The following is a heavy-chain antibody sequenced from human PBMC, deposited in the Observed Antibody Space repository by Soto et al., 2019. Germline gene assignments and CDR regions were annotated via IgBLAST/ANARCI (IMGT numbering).Heavy chain of an antibody. CDR1: GGSFSGYY. J-gene: IGHJ4*02. Sequence: SETLSLTCAVYGGSFSGYYWSWIRQPPGKGLEWIGEINHSGSTNYNPSLKSRVTISVDTSKNQFSLKLSSVTAADTAVYYCARKSYEGLFDYWGQGTLVTVSS. CDR2: INHSGST. V-gene: IGHV4-34*01. CDR3: ARKSYEGLFDY. D-gene: IGHD1-26*01.